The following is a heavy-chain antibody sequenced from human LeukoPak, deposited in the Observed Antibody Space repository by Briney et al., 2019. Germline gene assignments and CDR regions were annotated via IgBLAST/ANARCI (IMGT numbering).Heavy chain of an antibody. CDR1: GGSISSSSW. J-gene: IGHJ4*02. D-gene: IGHD6-6*01. V-gene: IGHV4-4*02. Sequence: SETLSLTCAVSGGSISSSSWWSWVRPPPGKGLEWIGEIYHSGSTNYNPSLKSRVTISVDKSKNQFSLKLSSVTAADTAVYYCARYSSSNGRYYFDYWGQGTLVTVSS. CDR3: ARYSSSNGRYYFDY. CDR2: IYHSGST.